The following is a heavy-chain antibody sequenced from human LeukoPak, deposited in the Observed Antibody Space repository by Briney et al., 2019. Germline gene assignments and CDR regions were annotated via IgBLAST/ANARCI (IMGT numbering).Heavy chain of an antibody. D-gene: IGHD3-10*01. CDR3: AVEHSYYYGSGSYLN. CDR2: MNPNSGNT. J-gene: IGHJ4*02. CDR1: GYTFTSYD. Sequence: ASVKVSCKASGYTFTSYDINWVRQATGQGLEWMGWMNPNSGNTGYAQKFQGRGTMTRNTSISTAYMELSSLRSEDTAVYYCAVEHSYYYGSGSYLNWGQGTLVTVSS. V-gene: IGHV1-8*01.